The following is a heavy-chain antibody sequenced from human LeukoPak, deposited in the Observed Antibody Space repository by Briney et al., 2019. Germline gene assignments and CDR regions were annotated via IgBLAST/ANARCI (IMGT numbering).Heavy chain of an antibody. CDR2: IYTSGST. CDR1: GGSISSYY. J-gene: IGHJ3*02. CDR3: ARDLRHLGGPLAFDI. D-gene: IGHD3-16*01. Sequence: SETLSLTCTVSGGSISSYYWSWIRQPAGKGLEWIGRIYTSGSTNYNPSLKSRVTMSVDTSKNQFSLKLSSVTAADTAVYYCARDLRHLGGPLAFDIWGQGTMVTVSS. V-gene: IGHV4-4*07.